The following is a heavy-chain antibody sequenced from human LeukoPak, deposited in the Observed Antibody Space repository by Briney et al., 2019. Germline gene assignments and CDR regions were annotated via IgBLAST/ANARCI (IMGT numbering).Heavy chain of an antibody. J-gene: IGHJ5*02. D-gene: IGHD2/OR15-2a*01. CDR1: GFTFNTYW. CDR3: AGDSTTFAGS. Sequence: GGSLRLSCAASGFTFNTYWMSWVRQAPGKGLEWVANMRQDGSEKYYVDSVRGRFTMSRDNAKSSVYLQMNSLRAEDTAVYYCAGDSTTFAGSWGQGTLVTVSS. V-gene: IGHV3-7*01. CDR2: MRQDGSEK.